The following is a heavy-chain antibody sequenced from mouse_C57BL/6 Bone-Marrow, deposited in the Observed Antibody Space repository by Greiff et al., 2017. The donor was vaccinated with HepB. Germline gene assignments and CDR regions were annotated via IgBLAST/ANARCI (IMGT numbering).Heavy chain of an antibody. V-gene: IGHV7-1*01. CDR3: ARDAGSSGYVRAMDY. Sequence: EVKLVESGGGLVQSGRSLRLSCATSGFTFSDFYMEWVRQAPGKGLEWIAARRNKANDYTTEYSASVKGRFIVSRDTSQSILYLQMNALRAEDTAIYYCARDAGSSGYVRAMDYWGQGTSVTVSS. D-gene: IGHD3-2*02. CDR2: RRNKANDYTT. J-gene: IGHJ4*01. CDR1: GFTFSDFY.